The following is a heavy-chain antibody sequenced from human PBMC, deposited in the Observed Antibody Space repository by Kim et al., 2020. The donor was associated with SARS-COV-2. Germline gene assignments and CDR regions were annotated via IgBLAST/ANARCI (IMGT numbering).Heavy chain of an antibody. D-gene: IGHD3-22*01. CDR2: IIPIFGTA. Sequence: SVKVSCKASGGTFSSYAISWVRQAPGQGLEWMGGIIPIFGTANYAQKFQGRVTITADESTSTAYMELSSLRSEDTAVYYCARDAYYYDSSGYYPWYFDYWGQGTLVTVSS. CDR3: ARDAYYYDSSGYYPWYFDY. J-gene: IGHJ4*02. CDR1: GGTFSSYA. V-gene: IGHV1-69*13.